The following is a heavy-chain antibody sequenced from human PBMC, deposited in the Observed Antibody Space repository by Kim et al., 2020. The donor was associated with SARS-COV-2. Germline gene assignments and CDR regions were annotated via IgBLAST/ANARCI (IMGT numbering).Heavy chain of an antibody. J-gene: IGHJ6*02. CDR2: ISSSSSTI. Sequence: GGSLRLSCAASGFTFSSYSMNWVRQAPGKGLEWVSYISSSSSTIYYADSVKGRFTISRDNAKNSLYLQMNSLRAEDTAVYYCARDLEGGYYYYYGMDVWGQGTTVTVSS. CDR1: GFTFSSYS. D-gene: IGHD1-1*01. V-gene: IGHV3-48*04. CDR3: ARDLEGGYYYYYGMDV.